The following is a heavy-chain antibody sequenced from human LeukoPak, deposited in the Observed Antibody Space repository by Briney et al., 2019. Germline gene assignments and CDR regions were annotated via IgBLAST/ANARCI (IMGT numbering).Heavy chain of an antibody. V-gene: IGHV4-30-4*08. CDR3: AKTGWRGGGTFNEFDP. CDR1: GGSISSGDYY. J-gene: IGHJ5*02. D-gene: IGHD1-14*01. CDR2: IYYSGST. Sequence: PSQTLSLTCTVSGGSISSGDYYWSWIRQPPGKGLEWIGYIYYSGSTYYNPSLKSRVTISVDTSKNQFSLKLSSVTAADTAVYYCAKTGWRGGGTFNEFDPWGQGTLVTVSS.